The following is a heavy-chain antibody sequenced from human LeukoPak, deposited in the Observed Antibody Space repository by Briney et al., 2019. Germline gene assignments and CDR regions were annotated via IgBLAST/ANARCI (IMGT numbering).Heavy chain of an antibody. Sequence: SETLSLTCTVSGGSISSSSYYWGWIRQPPGKGLEWIGSIYYSGSTYYNPSLKSRVPISVDTSKNQFSLKLSSVTAADTAVYYCARVWSGSSDYWGQGTLVPVSS. J-gene: IGHJ4*02. V-gene: IGHV4-39*01. CDR3: ARVWSGSSDY. CDR1: GGSISSSSYY. CDR2: IYYSGST. D-gene: IGHD3-3*01.